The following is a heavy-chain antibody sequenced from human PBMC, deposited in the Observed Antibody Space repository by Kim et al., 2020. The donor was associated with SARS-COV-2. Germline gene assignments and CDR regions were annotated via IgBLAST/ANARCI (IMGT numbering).Heavy chain of an antibody. D-gene: IGHD3-10*01. CDR1: GNTFTSYG. J-gene: IGHJ6*02. Sequence: ASVKVSCKASGNTFTSYGISWVRQAPGQGLEWIGWISAYNGNTNYAQKLQGRVTMTTDTSTSTAYMELRSLRSDDTAVYYCARDGGSPLTPAVLWFGAGYYYYGMDVWGQGTTVTVSS. V-gene: IGHV1-18*04. CDR2: ISAYNGNT. CDR3: ARDGGSPLTPAVLWFGAGYYYYGMDV.